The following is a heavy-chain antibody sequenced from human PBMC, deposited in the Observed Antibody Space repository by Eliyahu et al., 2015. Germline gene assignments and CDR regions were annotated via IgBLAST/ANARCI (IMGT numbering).Heavy chain of an antibody. D-gene: IGHD6-19*01. Sequence: QVQLXQSGAEVXXPGASVKVSCXASXXTFXSYDINWVRQATGQXLEWMGWMNPNSGNTGYAQKFQGRVTMTRNTSISTAYMELSSLRSEDTAVYYCARGPDSSGWYSPFDYWGQGTLVTVSS. CDR1: XXTFXSYD. CDR3: ARGPDSSGWYSPFDY. J-gene: IGHJ4*02. CDR2: MNPNSGNT. V-gene: IGHV1-8*01.